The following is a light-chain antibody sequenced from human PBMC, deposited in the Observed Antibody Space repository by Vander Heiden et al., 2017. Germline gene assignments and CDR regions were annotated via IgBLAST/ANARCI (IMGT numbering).Light chain of an antibody. V-gene: IGLV3-1*01. CDR3: QAWDSSTFG. CDR2: QDS. CDR1: KLGDKY. J-gene: IGLJ2*01. Sequence: SYELTQPPSVSVSPGQTASITCSGDKLGDKYACWYQQKPGQSPVLVIYQDSKRPSGIPERFSGSNSGNTATLTISGTQAMDEADYYCQAWDSSTFGFGGGTKL.